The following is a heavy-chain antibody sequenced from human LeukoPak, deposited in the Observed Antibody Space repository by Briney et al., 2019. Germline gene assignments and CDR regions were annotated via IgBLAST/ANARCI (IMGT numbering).Heavy chain of an antibody. CDR2: IKGDGSEK. V-gene: IGHV3-7*01. J-gene: IGHJ4*02. D-gene: IGHD2-8*01. Sequence: PGGSLRLSCAASGFTFSAYWMSWVRQAPGKGLEWVAHIKGDGSEKYSVDSVKGRFTISRDNAKSSLYLQMNSLRAEDTALYYCARGGFGHVYFDYWGQGSLVTVSS. CDR3: ARGGFGHVYFDY. CDR1: GFTFSAYW.